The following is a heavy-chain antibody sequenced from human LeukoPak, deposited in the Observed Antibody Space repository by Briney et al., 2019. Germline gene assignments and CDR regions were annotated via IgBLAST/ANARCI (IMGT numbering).Heavy chain of an antibody. CDR1: GVIISSYA. CDR2: INGRGDNT. CDR3: AKDRVSPGFNWFDP. D-gene: IGHD2/OR15-2a*01. J-gene: IGHJ5*02. V-gene: IGHV3-23*01. Sequence: PGGSLRLSCAASGVIISSYAMSWVRQAPGKGLEWVAAINGRGDNTYYADFVKGRFTMSRDNSKSTVYLQMSSVRTEETAVYYCAKDRVSPGFNWFDPWGQGTLVTVSS.